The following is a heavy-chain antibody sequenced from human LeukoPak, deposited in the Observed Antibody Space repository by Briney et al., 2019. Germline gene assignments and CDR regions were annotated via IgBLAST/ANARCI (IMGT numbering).Heavy chain of an antibody. CDR3: AKDPPVDY. CDR2: ISYDGSNK. V-gene: IGHV3-30*18. CDR1: GFSFSDAW. J-gene: IGHJ4*02. Sequence: GGSLRLSCAASGFSFSDAWMNWVRQAPGKGLEWVAVISYDGSNKYYADSVKGRFTISRDNSKNTLYLQMNSLRAEDTAVYYCAKDPPVDYWGQGTLVTVSS.